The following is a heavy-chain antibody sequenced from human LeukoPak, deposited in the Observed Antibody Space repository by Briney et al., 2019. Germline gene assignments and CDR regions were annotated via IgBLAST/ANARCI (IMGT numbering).Heavy chain of an antibody. CDR2: INPNSGGT. CDR1: GYAFTGYY. Sequence: ASVKVSCKASGYAFTGYYMHWVRQAPGQGLEWMGWINPNSGGTNYAQKFQGRVTMTRDTSISTAYMELSRLRSDDTAVYYCARAGGGSFRFDYWGQGTLVTVSS. V-gene: IGHV1-2*02. J-gene: IGHJ4*02. CDR3: ARAGGGSFRFDY. D-gene: IGHD2-15*01.